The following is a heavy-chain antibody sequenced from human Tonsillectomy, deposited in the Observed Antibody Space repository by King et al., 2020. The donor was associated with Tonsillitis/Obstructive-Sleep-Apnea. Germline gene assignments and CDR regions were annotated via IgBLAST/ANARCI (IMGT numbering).Heavy chain of an antibody. CDR1: GFTFDDYA. J-gene: IGHJ3*02. V-gene: IGHV3-9*01. Sequence: VQLVESGGGLVQPGRSLRLSCAASGFTFDDYAMHWVRQAPGKGLEWVSGISWNSGSIGYGDSVKGRFTISRDNAKNSLYLQMNSLGAEDTALYYCAKDVDSSSSGGAFDIWGQGTMVTVSS. CDR3: AKDVDSSSSGGAFDI. D-gene: IGHD6-6*01. CDR2: ISWNSGSI.